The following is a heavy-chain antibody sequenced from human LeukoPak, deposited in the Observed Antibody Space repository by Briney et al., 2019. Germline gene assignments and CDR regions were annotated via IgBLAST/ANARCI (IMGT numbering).Heavy chain of an antibody. V-gene: IGHV1-2*04. CDR1: GYTFTGYY. CDR3: ARGDYDFWSGLDY. D-gene: IGHD3-3*01. Sequence: GASVKVSCKASGYTFTGYYMHWVRQAPGQGLEWMGWINPNSGGTNYAQKFQGWVTMTRDTSISTAYMELSRLRSDDTAVYYCARGDYDFWSGLDYWGQGTLVTVSS. CDR2: INPNSGGT. J-gene: IGHJ4*02.